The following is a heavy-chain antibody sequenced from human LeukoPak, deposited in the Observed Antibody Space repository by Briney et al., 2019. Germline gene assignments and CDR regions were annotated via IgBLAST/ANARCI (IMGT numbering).Heavy chain of an antibody. CDR1: GFTFSSSA. Sequence: GGSLRLSCAASGFTFSSSAMSWVCQVPGKGLEWVSGISASGGSTSYADSVRGRFTISRDNSKNTLYVQMNSLRDEDTAVCYCAKDQRWESPHYLDSWGQGTLVTVSS. J-gene: IGHJ4*02. D-gene: IGHD1-26*01. V-gene: IGHV3-23*01. CDR3: AKDQRWESPHYLDS. CDR2: ISASGGST.